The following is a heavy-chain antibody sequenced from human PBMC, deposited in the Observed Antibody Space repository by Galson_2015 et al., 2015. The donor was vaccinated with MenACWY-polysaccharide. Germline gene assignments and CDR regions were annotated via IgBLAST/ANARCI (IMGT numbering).Heavy chain of an antibody. J-gene: IGHJ6*02. CDR1: GFSLSDYY. V-gene: IGHV3-11*01. CDR3: ARGAFCRTSSRYDHYHEGMDV. Sequence: SLRLSCAASGFSLSDYYMSWFRQAPGRRLEWIAYISSGAATIYHADSVKGRFTISRDNAENTLYLQMDNLRAEDTALYYCARGAFCRTSSRYDHYHEGMDVWGQGTLVTVSS. D-gene: IGHD2-2*01. CDR2: ISSGAATI.